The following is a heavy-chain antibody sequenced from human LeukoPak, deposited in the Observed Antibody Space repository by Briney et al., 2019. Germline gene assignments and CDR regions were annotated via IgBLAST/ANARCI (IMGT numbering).Heavy chain of an antibody. CDR1: GFTFSSYT. V-gene: IGHV3-48*04. D-gene: IGHD2-8*01. CDR3: VRDHQYAFDY. CDR2: IGLDSRAI. Sequence: GSLRLSCAASGFTFSSYTKNWVRQAPGEGLEWVSYIGLDSRAISYADSVEGRFTISRDNAQSSLYLQMYSLRADDTAVYYCVRDHQYAFDYWGQGTLVTVSS. J-gene: IGHJ4*02.